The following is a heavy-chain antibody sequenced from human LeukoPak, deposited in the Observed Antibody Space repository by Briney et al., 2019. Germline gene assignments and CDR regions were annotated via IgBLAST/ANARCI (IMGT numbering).Heavy chain of an antibody. Sequence: SVKVSCKASGGTFSSYAISWVRQAPGQGLEWMGGIIPIFGTANYAQKFQGRVTITTDESTSTAYMELSSLRSEGTAVYYCARVHYDSSGYYFNFDYWGQGTLVTVSS. J-gene: IGHJ4*02. CDR1: GGTFSSYA. CDR2: IIPIFGTA. D-gene: IGHD3-22*01. CDR3: ARVHYDSSGYYFNFDY. V-gene: IGHV1-69*05.